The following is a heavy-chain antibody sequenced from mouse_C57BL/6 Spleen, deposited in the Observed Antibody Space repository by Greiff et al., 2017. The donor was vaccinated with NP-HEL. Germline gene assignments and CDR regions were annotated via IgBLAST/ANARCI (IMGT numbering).Heavy chain of an antibody. Sequence: EVHLVESGGDLVKPGGSLKLSCAASGFTFSSYGMSWVRQTPDKRLEWVATISSGGSYTYYPDSVKGRFTISRDNAKNTLYLQMSSLKSEDTAMYYCASQLGSYDYAMDDWGQGTSVTVSS. CDR1: GFTFSSYG. J-gene: IGHJ4*01. CDR2: ISSGGSYT. D-gene: IGHD1-1*02. V-gene: IGHV5-6*01. CDR3: ASQLGSYDYAMDD.